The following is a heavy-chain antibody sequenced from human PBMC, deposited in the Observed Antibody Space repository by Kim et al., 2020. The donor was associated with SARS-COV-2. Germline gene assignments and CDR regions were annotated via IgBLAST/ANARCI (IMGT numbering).Heavy chain of an antibody. J-gene: IGHJ4*02. V-gene: IGHV4-4*07. CDR1: GGSISSYY. Sequence: SETLSLTCTVSGGSISSYYWSWIRQPAGKGLEWIGRIYTSGSTNYNPSLKSRVTMSVDTPKNQFSLKLSSVTAADTAVYYCARDGDSSGYYYRDYYFDYWGQGTLVTVSS. CDR3: ARDGDSSGYYYRDYYFDY. D-gene: IGHD3-22*01. CDR2: IYTSGST.